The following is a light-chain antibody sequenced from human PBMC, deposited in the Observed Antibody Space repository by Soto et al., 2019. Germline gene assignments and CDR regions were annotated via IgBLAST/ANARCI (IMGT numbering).Light chain of an antibody. CDR2: FGS. CDR3: MQTLQTPLT. Sequence: EIVMTQSPLSLPVTPGEPASISCRSSHSLLHISGHNCLDRYLQQPGQSPQLLIYFGSNRASGDPDRVSGSGSGTDFTLKISRVEAEDVGLYYCMQTLQTPLTFGGGTKVEIK. J-gene: IGKJ4*01. V-gene: IGKV2-28*01. CDR1: HSLLHISGHNC.